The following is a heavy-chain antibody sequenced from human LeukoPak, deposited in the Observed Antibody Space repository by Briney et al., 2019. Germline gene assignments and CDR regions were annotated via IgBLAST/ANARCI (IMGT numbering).Heavy chain of an antibody. D-gene: IGHD3-22*01. CDR2: IWYDGSNK. CDR3: ARDTDTYYHDSTSYGMDV. Sequence: GGSLRLSCAASGYTLSSYGMHWVRQAPGKGLEWVAVIWYDGSNKYYADSVKGRFTISRDNSKNTLYLQMNSMRAEDTAVYYCARDTDTYYHDSTSYGMDVWGQGTTVTVSS. V-gene: IGHV3-33*01. CDR1: GYTLSSYG. J-gene: IGHJ6*02.